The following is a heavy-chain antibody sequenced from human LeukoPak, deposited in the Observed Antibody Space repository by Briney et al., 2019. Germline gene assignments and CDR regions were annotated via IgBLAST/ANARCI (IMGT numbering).Heavy chain of an antibody. D-gene: IGHD3-10*02. CDR3: ARGLFGELLFPPCDY. Sequence: PGGSLRLSCAASGFTFSSYAMHWVRQAPGKGLEWVAVISYDGSNKYYADSVKGRFTISRDNSKNTLYLQMNSLRAEDTAVYYCARGLFGELLFPPCDYWGQGTLVTVSS. V-gene: IGHV3-30-3*01. CDR2: ISYDGSNK. CDR1: GFTFSSYA. J-gene: IGHJ4*02.